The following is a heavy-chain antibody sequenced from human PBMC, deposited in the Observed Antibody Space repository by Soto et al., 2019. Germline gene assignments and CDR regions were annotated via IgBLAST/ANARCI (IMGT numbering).Heavy chain of an antibody. CDR2: ISFDGSNK. Sequence: LRLSCAASGSTFRSYVMQWVRQAPGKGLEWVAVISFDGSNKYYADSVKGRFTISRDNSKNTLYLQMNSLRAEDTAVYYCAGSMTYFDYWGQGTLVTVSS. CDR3: AGSMTYFDY. V-gene: IGHV3-30*03. D-gene: IGHD2-21*02. CDR1: GSTFRSYV. J-gene: IGHJ4*02.